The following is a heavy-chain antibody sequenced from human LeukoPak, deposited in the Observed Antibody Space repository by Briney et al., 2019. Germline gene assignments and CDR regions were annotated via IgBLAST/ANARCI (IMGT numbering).Heavy chain of an antibody. V-gene: IGHV3-74*01. Sequence: PGGSLRLSCAASGFTFISYWMHWVRQAPGKGLVWVSRINGYGSSTDFADSVKGRFTISRDNSKNSLYLQMNSLRAEDTALYYCAKDFRPGVVVITGIDAFDIWGQGTMVTVSS. CDR2: INGYGSST. D-gene: IGHD3-22*01. J-gene: IGHJ3*02. CDR3: AKDFRPGVVVITGIDAFDI. CDR1: GFTFISYW.